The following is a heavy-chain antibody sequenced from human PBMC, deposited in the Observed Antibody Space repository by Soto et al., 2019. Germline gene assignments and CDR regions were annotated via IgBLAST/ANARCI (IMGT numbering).Heavy chain of an antibody. J-gene: IGHJ4*02. V-gene: IGHV3-30*18. CDR2: ISYDGDNK. D-gene: IGHD3-22*01. Sequence: QVQLVESGGGVVQPGRSLRLSCAASRFTFSSYGMNWVRQTPGKGLEWVAVISYDGDNKDYADSVRGRFTISRDNSKSTLYLQMNSLRAEDMAIYYCAKDTYYYDSREGFDYWGQGTLVTVSS. CDR3: AKDTYYYDSREGFDY. CDR1: RFTFSSYG.